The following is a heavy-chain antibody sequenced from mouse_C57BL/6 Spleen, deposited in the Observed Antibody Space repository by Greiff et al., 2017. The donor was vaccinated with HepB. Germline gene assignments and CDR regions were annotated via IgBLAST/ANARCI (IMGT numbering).Heavy chain of an antibody. CDR2: IYPGGGYT. V-gene: IGHV1-63*01. CDR3: ARTDGYSWFAY. CDR1: GYTFTNYW. J-gene: IGHJ3*01. Sequence: VKLMESGAELVRPGTSVKMSCKASGYTFTNYWIGWAKQRPGHGLEWIGDIYPGGGYTNYNEKFKGKATLTADKSSSTAYMQFSSLTSEDSAIYYCARTDGYSWFAYWGQGTLVTVSA. D-gene: IGHD2-3*01.